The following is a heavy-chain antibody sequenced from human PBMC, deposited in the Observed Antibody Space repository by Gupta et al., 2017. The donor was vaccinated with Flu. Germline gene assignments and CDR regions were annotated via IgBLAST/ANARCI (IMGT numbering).Heavy chain of an antibody. J-gene: IGHJ4*02. V-gene: IGHV4-59*08. CDR2: IYYSGTT. CDR1: SGSISSYY. CDR3: ATGRQKNIAKSGTYDS. Sequence: HVQLQESGPGLLQPSATLSLTFKVSSGSISSYYWRWIRPPPGKGLEWIGYIYYSGTTSDNPSRRSRVTISLDTTNNQSSLKLKSATAADTAVYYCATGRQKNIAKSGTYDSWGRGILVTVSS. D-gene: IGHD1-7*01.